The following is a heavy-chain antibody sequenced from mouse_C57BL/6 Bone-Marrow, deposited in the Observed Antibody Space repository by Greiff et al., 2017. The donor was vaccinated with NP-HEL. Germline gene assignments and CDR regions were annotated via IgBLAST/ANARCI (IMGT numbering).Heavy chain of an antibody. Sequence: QVQLQQPGAELVKPGASVKLSCKASGYTFTSYWMHWVKQRPGQGLEWIGMIHPNSGSTNYNEKFKSKATLTVDKSSSKAYMQLSSLTSEDSAVYYCARSYDGYYWYFDVWGTGTTVTVSS. CDR3: ARSYDGYYWYFDV. J-gene: IGHJ1*03. CDR1: GYTFTSYW. CDR2: IHPNSGST. D-gene: IGHD2-3*01. V-gene: IGHV1-64*01.